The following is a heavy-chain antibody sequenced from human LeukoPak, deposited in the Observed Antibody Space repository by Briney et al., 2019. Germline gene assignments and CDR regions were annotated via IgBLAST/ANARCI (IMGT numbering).Heavy chain of an antibody. CDR2: IYYSGST. Sequence: PSETLSLTCTVSGGSISSYYWSWIRQPPGKGLEWIGYIYYSGSTNYNPSLKSRVTISVDTSKNQFSLKLSSVTAADTAVYYCARGVEMATFDYWGQGTLVTVSS. V-gene: IGHV4-59*01. J-gene: IGHJ4*02. CDR1: GGSISSYY. CDR3: ARGVEMATFDY. D-gene: IGHD5-24*01.